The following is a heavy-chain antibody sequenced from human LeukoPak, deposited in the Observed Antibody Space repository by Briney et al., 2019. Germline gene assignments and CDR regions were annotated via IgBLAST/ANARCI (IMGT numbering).Heavy chain of an antibody. CDR2: IYSGGST. CDR1: GFTVSSNY. J-gene: IGHJ5*02. D-gene: IGHD3-10*01. CDR3: ARALGSYYHGSGMTNWFDP. Sequence: PGGSLRLSCAASGFTVSSNYMSWVRQAPGKGLEWVSVIYSGGSTYYADSVKGRFTISRDNSKNTLYLQMNSLRAEDTAVYYCARALGSYYHGSGMTNWFDPWGQGTLVTVSS. V-gene: IGHV3-66*01.